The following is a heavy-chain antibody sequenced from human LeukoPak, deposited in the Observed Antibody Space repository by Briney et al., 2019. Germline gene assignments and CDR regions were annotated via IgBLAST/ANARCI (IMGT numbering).Heavy chain of an antibody. D-gene: IGHD6-19*01. J-gene: IGHJ4*02. Sequence: GGSLRLSCAASGFTFSSYAMSWVRQAPGKGLEWVSAISGSGGSTYYADSVKGRFTISRDNSKNTLYLQMNSLRAEDTAVYYCAKGPGQWLVPEAFDYWGQGTLVTVSS. CDR2: ISGSGGST. V-gene: IGHV3-23*01. CDR3: AKGPGQWLVPEAFDY. CDR1: GFTFSSYA.